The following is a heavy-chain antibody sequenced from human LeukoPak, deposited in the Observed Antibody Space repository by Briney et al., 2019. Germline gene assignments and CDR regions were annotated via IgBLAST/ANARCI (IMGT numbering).Heavy chain of an antibody. CDR1: VCIFSSYA. V-gene: IGHV1-69*13. CDR3: ARGSGPHPVNYFDY. D-gene: IGHD1-1*01. CDR2: IIPIFGTA. J-gene: IGHJ4*02. Sequence: GASVNVSFKASVCIFSSYAISWVRQAAGQGLEWMGGIIPIFGTANYAQKFQGRVTITADESTSTAYMELSSLRSEDTAVYYCARGSGPHPVNYFDYWGQGTLVTVSS.